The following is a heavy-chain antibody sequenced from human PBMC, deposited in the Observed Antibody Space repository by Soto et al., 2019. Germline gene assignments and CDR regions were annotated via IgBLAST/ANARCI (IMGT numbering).Heavy chain of an antibody. V-gene: IGHV3-48*02. Sequence: EVQLVESGGGLVQPGGTLRLSCEASGFTFSSYSMNWVRQAPGKGLEWVSYINSGSTTIYYADSVKGRFTISRDNAKNSLYLQMNSLRDEDTAVYYCARDAPRCSGGSCFDLWGQGTLVTVSS. CDR2: INSGSTTI. CDR3: ARDAPRCSGGSCFDL. CDR1: GFTFSSYS. D-gene: IGHD2-15*01. J-gene: IGHJ5*02.